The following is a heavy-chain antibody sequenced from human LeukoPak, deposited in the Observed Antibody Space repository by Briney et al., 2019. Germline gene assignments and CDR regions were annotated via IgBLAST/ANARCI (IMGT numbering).Heavy chain of an antibody. CDR3: VCRYSSSWYEVDY. Sequence: ASVKVSRKASGYTFTSYAMNWVRQAPGQGLEWMGWINTNTGNPTYAQGFTGRFVFSLDTSVSTAYLQISSLKAEDTAVYYCVCRYSSSWYEVDYWGQGTLVTVSS. J-gene: IGHJ4*02. CDR1: GYTFTSYA. V-gene: IGHV7-4-1*02. CDR2: INTNTGNP. D-gene: IGHD6-13*01.